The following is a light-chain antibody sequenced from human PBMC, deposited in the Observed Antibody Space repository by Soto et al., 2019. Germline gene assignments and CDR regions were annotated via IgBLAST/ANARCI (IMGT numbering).Light chain of an antibody. CDR2: AAS. CDR1: QGISNY. Sequence: DIQMTQSPSSLSASVGDRVTITCRASQGISNYLTWYQQKPGKVPKLLIYAASTLQSGVPSRFSGSGSGTLFTLTISSLHHEDVATYYWQKYNGAPWTFGRGTKVEIK. CDR3: QKYNGAPWT. J-gene: IGKJ1*01. V-gene: IGKV1-27*01.